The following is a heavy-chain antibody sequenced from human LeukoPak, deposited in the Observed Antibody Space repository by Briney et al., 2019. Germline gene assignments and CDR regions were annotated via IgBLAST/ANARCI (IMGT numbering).Heavy chain of an antibody. V-gene: IGHV3-30*02. J-gene: IGHJ4*02. CDR1: GFTFSSYG. D-gene: IGHD3-10*01. Sequence: PGGSLRLSCAASGFTFSSYGMHWVRQAPGKGLEWVAFIRYDGSNKYYADSVKGRFTISRDNSKNTLYLQMNSLRAEDTAVYYCAKDQYYYGSGSYVPFDYWGQGTLVTVSS. CDR2: IRYDGSNK. CDR3: AKDQYYYGSGSYVPFDY.